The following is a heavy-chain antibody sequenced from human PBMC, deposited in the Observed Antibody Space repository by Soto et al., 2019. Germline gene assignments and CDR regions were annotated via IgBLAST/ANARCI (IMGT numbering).Heavy chain of an antibody. CDR1: GGSFSGYY. V-gene: IGHV4-34*01. CDR3: ARGLRITMVRGVIIWIYFDY. J-gene: IGHJ4*02. CDR2: INHSGST. Sequence: QVQLQQWGAGLLKPSEILSLTCAVYGGSFSGYYWSWIRQPPGKGLEWMGEINHSGSTNYNPSLTSRVTISVDTTKNQFSLKLSSVTAADTAVYYCARGLRITMVRGVIIWIYFDYWGQGTLVTVSS. D-gene: IGHD3-10*01.